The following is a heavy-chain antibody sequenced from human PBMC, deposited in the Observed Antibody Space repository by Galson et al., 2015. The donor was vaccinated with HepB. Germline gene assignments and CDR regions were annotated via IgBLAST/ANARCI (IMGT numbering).Heavy chain of an antibody. D-gene: IGHD6-6*01. Sequence: SLRLSCAASGFTFSSYGMHWVRQAPGKGLEWVAVISYDGSNKYYADSVKGRFTISRDNSKNTLYLQMNSLRAEDTAVYYCAKDLYSSSGSLWRGYYYYGMDVWGQGTTVTVSS. CDR2: ISYDGSNK. J-gene: IGHJ6*02. V-gene: IGHV3-30*18. CDR3: AKDLYSSSGSLWRGYYYYGMDV. CDR1: GFTFSSYG.